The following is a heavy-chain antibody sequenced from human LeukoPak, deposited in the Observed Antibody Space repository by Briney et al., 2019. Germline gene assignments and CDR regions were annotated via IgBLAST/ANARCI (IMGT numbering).Heavy chain of an antibody. CDR3: ARGSSWYGYSSGYDY. D-gene: IGHD6-19*01. V-gene: IGHV1-69*13. Sequence: SVKVSCKASGGTFSSYAISWVRQAPGQGLEWMGGIIPIFGTANYAQKFQGRVTITVDESTSTAYMELSSLRSEDTAVYYCARGSSWYGYSSGYDYWGQGTLVTVSS. J-gene: IGHJ4*02. CDR2: IIPIFGTA. CDR1: GGTFSSYA.